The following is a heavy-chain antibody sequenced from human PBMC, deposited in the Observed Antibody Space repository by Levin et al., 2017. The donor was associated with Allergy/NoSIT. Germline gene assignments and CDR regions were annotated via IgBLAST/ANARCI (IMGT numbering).Heavy chain of an antibody. J-gene: IGHJ5*02. Sequence: PGGSLRLSCAASGFTFSAYPMYWVRQAPGKGLEYVSGISSNGGSTYYANSVKGRFTISRDNSKNTLSLQMGSLRPEDMAVYYCARGPHLTVAPIANSWFDPWGRGTLVTVSS. CDR3: ARGPHLTVAPIANSWFDP. CDR1: GFTFSAYP. V-gene: IGHV3-64*01. D-gene: IGHD5-12*01. CDR2: ISSNGGST.